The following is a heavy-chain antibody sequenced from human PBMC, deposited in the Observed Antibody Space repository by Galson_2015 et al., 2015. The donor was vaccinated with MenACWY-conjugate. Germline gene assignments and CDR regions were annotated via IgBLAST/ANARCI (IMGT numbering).Heavy chain of an antibody. CDR2: IYPGDSDT. V-gene: IGHV5-51*01. J-gene: IGHJ6*02. CDR1: GYSFTSYW. CDR3: ARHDTGYCSGGSCYEYYYGMDV. Sequence: QSGAEVKKPGESLKISCKGSGYSFTSYWIGWVRQMPGKGLEWMGIIYPGDSDTRYSPSFQGQVTISADKSISTAYLQWSSLKASDTAMYYCARHDTGYCSGGSCYEYYYGMDVWGQGTTVTVSS. D-gene: IGHD2-15*01.